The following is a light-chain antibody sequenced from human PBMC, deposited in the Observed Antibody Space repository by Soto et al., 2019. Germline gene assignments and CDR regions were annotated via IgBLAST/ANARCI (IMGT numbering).Light chain of an antibody. CDR1: SSDIGGYNY. Sequence: QSALTQSASVSGSPGQSITISCTGTSSDIGGYNYVSWYQQHPDKAPKLMIFEVSNRPSGVSNRFSGSKSGNTASLTISGLRAEDEADYYCSSYTTSSTVAFGGGTKLTVL. V-gene: IGLV2-14*01. CDR3: SSYTTSSTVA. J-gene: IGLJ2*01. CDR2: EVS.